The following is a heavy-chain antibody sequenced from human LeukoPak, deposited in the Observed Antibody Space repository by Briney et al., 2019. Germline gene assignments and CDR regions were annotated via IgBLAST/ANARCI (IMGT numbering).Heavy chain of an antibody. CDR1: GGSISSYS. V-gene: IGHV4-4*07. J-gene: IGHJ3*02. CDR3: AREGSAFDI. Sequence: SETLSLTCTVSGGSISSYSWSWIRQPAGKGLEWIGRIFASGSTKYNPSLKSRVTMSVETSKNQFSLKLSSVTAADTAVYYCAREGSAFDIWGQGTMVTVSS. CDR2: IFASGST.